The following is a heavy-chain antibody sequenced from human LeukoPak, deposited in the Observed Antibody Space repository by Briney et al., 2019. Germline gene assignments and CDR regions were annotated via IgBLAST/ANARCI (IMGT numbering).Heavy chain of an antibody. D-gene: IGHD5-18*01. CDR1: GFTFSSYE. CDR3: ANSRGYSHGYSFDY. J-gene: IGHJ4*02. V-gene: IGHV3-48*03. Sequence: GGSLRLSCAASGFTFSSYEMNWVRQAPGKGLEWVSYISSSGSTIYYADSVKGRFTISRDNAKNSLYLQMNSLRAEDTAVYYCANSRGYSHGYSFDYWGQGTLVTVSS. CDR2: ISSSGSTI.